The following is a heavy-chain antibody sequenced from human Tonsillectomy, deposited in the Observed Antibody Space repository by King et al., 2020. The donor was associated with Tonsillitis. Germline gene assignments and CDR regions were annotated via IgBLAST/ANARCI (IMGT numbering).Heavy chain of an antibody. CDR1: GFTFSAYA. V-gene: IGHV3-23*04. Sequence: VQLVESGGGLVQPGGSLRLSCAGSGFTFSAYAMSWVRQAPGKGLGWVSAISGGGGSTYYADSVKGRFTISRDNSKNTQSLLMDNLRAEDTAVYYCAAHYDFRSGSAHGFFDLWGRGTLVTVSS. J-gene: IGHJ2*01. CDR3: AAHYDFRSGSAHGFFDL. D-gene: IGHD3-3*01. CDR2: ISGGGGST.